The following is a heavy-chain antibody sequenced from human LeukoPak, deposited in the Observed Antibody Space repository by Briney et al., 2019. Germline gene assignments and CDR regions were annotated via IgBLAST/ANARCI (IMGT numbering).Heavy chain of an antibody. CDR1: GYTFTGYY. J-gene: IGHJ6*03. CDR2: INPNSGGT. V-gene: IGHV1-2*02. D-gene: IGHD2-15*01. Sequence: GASVKVSCKASGYTFTGYYMHWVRQAPGQGLEWMGWINPNSGGTNYAQKFQGRVTMTRDTSISTAYMELRSLRSDDTAVYYCARNMVVAATLGYYYYMDVWGKGTTVTVSS. CDR3: ARNMVVAATLGYYYYMDV.